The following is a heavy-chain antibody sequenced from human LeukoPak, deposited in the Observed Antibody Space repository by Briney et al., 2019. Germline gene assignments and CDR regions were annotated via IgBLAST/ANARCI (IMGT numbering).Heavy chain of an antibody. V-gene: IGHV3-7*01. CDR2: IKPDGSEK. J-gene: IGHJ3*02. Sequence: GGSLRLSCAASGFTFSSFWMSWVRQAPGKGLEWVANIKPDGSEKYYVDSVKGRFTISRDNAKNSLYLQMDSLRAEDTAVYYCVSFEGNRICGQGATVTVSS. CDR3: VSFEGNRI. CDR1: GFTFSSFW.